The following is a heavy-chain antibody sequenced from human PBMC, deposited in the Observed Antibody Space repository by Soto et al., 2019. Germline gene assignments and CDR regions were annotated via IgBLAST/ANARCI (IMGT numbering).Heavy chain of an antibody. J-gene: IGHJ4*02. D-gene: IGHD3-22*01. V-gene: IGHV3-9*01. CDR3: ARDYYKYYDSSGYYRSPAY. CDR1: GFNFDDYA. Sequence: PGGSLRLSCAASGFNFDDYAMHWVRQIPGKGLEWVSGISWESGSIGYADSVKGRFSISRDNSRNTLFLQMNSLRAEDTAVYYCARDYYKYYDSSGYYRSPAYWGQGTLVTVSS. CDR2: ISWESGSI.